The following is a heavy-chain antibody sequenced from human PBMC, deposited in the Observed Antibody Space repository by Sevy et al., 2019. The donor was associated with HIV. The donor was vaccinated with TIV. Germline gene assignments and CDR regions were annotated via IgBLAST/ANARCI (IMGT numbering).Heavy chain of an antibody. V-gene: IGHV4-4*07. CDR1: GDSFSSYF. J-gene: IGHJ4*02. D-gene: IGHD7-27*01. CDR2: INTSGST. CDR3: ARSNWVTATNGFSKSYYFDY. Sequence: SETRSLTCTASGDSFSSYFWAWIRQPAGKGLEWIGRINTSGSTNYNPSLKSRVTMSVDTSKSQFSLKVTSLTAADTAIYFCARSNWVTATNGFSKSYYFDYWGQGSLVTVSS.